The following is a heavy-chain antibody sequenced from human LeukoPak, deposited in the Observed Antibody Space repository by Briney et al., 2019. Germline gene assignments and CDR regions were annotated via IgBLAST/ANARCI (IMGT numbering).Heavy chain of an antibody. V-gene: IGHV3-23*01. CDR3: AKGGHLAVVTTRFDS. CDR1: GFTFSNYA. D-gene: IGHD2-21*02. CDR2: IDGPTFRT. J-gene: IGHJ5*01. Sequence: GGSLRLSCAASGFTFSNYAMHWVRQAPAPGQEWVSTIDGPTFRTHYADSVMGRFTISRDKSKNPLLLQMSSLRAEDSAVYYCAKGGHLAVVTTRFDSWGQGTLVTVSS.